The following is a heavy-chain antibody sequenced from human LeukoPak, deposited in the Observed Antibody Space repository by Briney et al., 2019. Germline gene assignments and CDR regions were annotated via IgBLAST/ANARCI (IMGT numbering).Heavy chain of an antibody. CDR3: ARIGGGSFPHYYYYMDV. Sequence: GGSLRLSCAASGFTFSSYWMHWVRQAPGKGLVLVSRITTDGSSTSYADSVKGRFTISRDNAKNTLYLQMNSLRSKDTAVYYRARIGGGSFPHYYYYMDVWGKGTTVTVSS. V-gene: IGHV3-74*01. CDR1: GFTFSSYW. J-gene: IGHJ6*03. CDR2: ITTDGSST. D-gene: IGHD2-15*01.